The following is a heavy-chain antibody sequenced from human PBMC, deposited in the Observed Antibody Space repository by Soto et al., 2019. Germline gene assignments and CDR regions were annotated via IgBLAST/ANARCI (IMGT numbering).Heavy chain of an antibody. Sequence: GGSLRLSCAASGFVFINYAMTWVRQAPGKGLEWVSDISDSGSATHYSDSVKGRFTISRDDSKNTLYLQMDRLRAEDAAVYYCAKGRTFFDFWGQGTLVTVSS. J-gene: IGHJ4*02. CDR3: AKGRTFFDF. CDR1: GFVFINYA. V-gene: IGHV3-23*01. CDR2: ISDSGSAT. D-gene: IGHD3-16*01.